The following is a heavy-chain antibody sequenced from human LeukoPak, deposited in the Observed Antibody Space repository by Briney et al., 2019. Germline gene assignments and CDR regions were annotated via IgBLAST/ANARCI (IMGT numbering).Heavy chain of an antibody. J-gene: IGHJ6*02. V-gene: IGHV1-18*01. CDR3: ARDETFDYYYGMDV. CDR2: ISAYNGNT. CDR1: GYTFTSYG. Sequence: GASVTVSCTASGYTFTSYGISWVRQAPGQGLEWMGWISAYNGNTNYAQKLQGRVTMTTDTSTSTAYMELRSLRSDDTAVYYCARDETFDYYYGMDVWGQGTTVTVSS.